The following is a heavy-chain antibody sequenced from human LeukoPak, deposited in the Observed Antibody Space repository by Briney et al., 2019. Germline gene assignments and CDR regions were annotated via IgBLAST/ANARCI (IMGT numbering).Heavy chain of an antibody. V-gene: IGHV4-4*09. J-gene: IGHJ2*01. D-gene: IGHD3-10*01. CDR2: IYTSGST. CDR1: GGSISSYY. Sequence: PSETLPLTCTVSGGSISSYYWSWIRQPPGKGLEWIGYIYTSGSTNYNPSLKSRVTISVDTSKNQFSLKLSSVTAADTAVYYCARRFREASGRWYFDLWGRGTLVTVSS. CDR3: ARRFREASGRWYFDL.